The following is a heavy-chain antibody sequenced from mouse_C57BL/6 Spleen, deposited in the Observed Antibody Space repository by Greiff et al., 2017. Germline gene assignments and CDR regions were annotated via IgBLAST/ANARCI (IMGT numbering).Heavy chain of an antibody. CDR2: IDPSDSEN. CDR1: GYTFTSYW. V-gene: IGHV1-52*01. D-gene: IGHD2-14*01. CDR3: ARSGTWDFGV. Sequence: QVQLQQPGAELVRPGSSVKLSCKASGYTFTSYWMHWVKQRPIQGLEWIGNIDPSDSENHYNQKFKDKAPLTVYKSSSTAYMQLSRLTSEDTAVYYCARSGTWDFGVWGTGTTGTAAS. J-gene: IGHJ1*03.